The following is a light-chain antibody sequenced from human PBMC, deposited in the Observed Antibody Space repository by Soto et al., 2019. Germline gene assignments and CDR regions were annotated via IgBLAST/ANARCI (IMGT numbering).Light chain of an antibody. J-gene: IGKJ1*01. V-gene: IGKV3-11*01. CDR2: DAS. Sequence: EIVLTQSPATLSSSPGERSTLSCRARQSVTNYLAGFQHKPGQPPKILIYDASKTATGVTARFSCSVSVPDFTVTNTSLYPGDCEVYYCQDDSNWAWSFGQGTKVETK. CDR3: QDDSNWAWS. CDR1: QSVTNY.